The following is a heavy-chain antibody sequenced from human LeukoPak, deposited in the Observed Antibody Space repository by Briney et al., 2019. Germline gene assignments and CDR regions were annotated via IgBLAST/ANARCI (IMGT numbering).Heavy chain of an antibody. D-gene: IGHD2-15*01. CDR1: GFEFNIYG. J-gene: IGHJ4*02. Sequence: GGSLRLSCAASGFEFNIYGMNWVRQAPGKGLEWVAFIRYDGSNKYYADYVKGRFTISRDNSKNTLYLQMNSLRTDDTSVYYCAKERSASGGSCFLCFDDWGQGTLVTVSS. V-gene: IGHV3-30*02. CDR2: IRYDGSNK. CDR3: AKERSASGGSCFLCFDD.